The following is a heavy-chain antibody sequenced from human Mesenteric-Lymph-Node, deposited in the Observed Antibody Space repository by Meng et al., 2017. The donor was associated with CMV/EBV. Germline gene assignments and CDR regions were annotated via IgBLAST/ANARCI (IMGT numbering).Heavy chain of an antibody. Sequence: LPCTCSGGSISSSSYYWGWIRQPPGKGLEWIGRIYYSGSTYYNPSLKSRVTISVDTSKNQFSLKLSSVTAADTAVYYCARQSAYFDYWGQGTLVTVSS. CDR2: IYYSGST. J-gene: IGHJ4*02. CDR1: GGSISSSSYY. CDR3: ARQSAYFDY. V-gene: IGHV4-39*01.